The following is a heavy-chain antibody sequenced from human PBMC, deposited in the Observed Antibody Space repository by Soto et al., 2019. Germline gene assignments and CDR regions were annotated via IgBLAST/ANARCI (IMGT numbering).Heavy chain of an antibody. J-gene: IGHJ6*02. D-gene: IGHD2-2*02. Sequence: SVKVSCKASGGTFSSYAISWVRQAPGQGLEWMGGIIPIFGTANYAQKFQGRVTITADESTSTAYMELRSLRSEDTAVYYCARYANCSSTSCYRPSYYYYGMDVWGQGTTVTVSS. V-gene: IGHV1-69*13. CDR2: IIPIFGTA. CDR3: ARYANCSSTSCYRPSYYYYGMDV. CDR1: GGTFSSYA.